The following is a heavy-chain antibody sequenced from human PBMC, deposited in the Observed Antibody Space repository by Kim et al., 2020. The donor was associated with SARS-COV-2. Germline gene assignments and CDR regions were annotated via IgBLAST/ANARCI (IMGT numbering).Heavy chain of an antibody. CDR3: ARSGIVATIVDY. CDR1: GGTFSSYA. V-gene: IGHV1-69*04. J-gene: IGHJ4*02. D-gene: IGHD5-12*01. CDR2: IIPILGIA. Sequence: SVKVSCKASGGTFSSYAISWVRQAPGQGLEWMGRIIPILGIANYAQKFQGRVTITADKSTSTAYMELSSLRSEDTAVYYCARSGIVATIVDYWGQGTLVTVSS.